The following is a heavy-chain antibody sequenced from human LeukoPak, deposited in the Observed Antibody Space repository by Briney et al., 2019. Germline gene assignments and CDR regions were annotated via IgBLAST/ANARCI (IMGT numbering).Heavy chain of an antibody. CDR3: ARAFSSSSRFDP. D-gene: IGHD6-6*01. Sequence: GASVKVSCKASGYTFTGYYMHWVRQAPGQGLEWMGWISAYNGNTNYAQKLQGRVTMTTDTSTSTAYMELRSLRSGDTAVYYCARAFSSSSRFDPWGQGTLVTVSS. CDR1: GYTFTGYY. J-gene: IGHJ5*02. V-gene: IGHV1-18*04. CDR2: ISAYNGNT.